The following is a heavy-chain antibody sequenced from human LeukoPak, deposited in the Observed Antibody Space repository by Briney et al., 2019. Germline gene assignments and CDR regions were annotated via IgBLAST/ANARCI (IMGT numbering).Heavy chain of an antibody. Sequence: SETLSLTCTVSGGSISSSSYYWGWIRQPPGKGLEWIGSIYYSGSTYYNPSLKSRVTISVDTPKNQFSLKLSSVTAADTAVYYCARDTSLYYYYYMDVWGKGTTVTVSS. D-gene: IGHD3-16*01. J-gene: IGHJ6*03. V-gene: IGHV4-39*07. CDR2: IYYSGST. CDR1: GGSISSSSYY. CDR3: ARDTSLYYYYYMDV.